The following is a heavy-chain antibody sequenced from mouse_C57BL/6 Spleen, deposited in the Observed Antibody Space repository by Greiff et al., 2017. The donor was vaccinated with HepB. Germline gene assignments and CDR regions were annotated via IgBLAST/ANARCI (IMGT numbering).Heavy chain of an antibody. V-gene: IGHV1-82*01. CDR1: GYAFSSSW. D-gene: IGHD2-1*01. CDR2: IYPGDGDT. Sequence: LVEPGASVKISCKASGYAFSSSWMNWVKQRPGKGLEWIGRIYPGDGDTNYNGKFKGKATLTADKSSSTAYMQLSSLTSEDSAVYFCARSDGNGDYWGQGTTLTVSS. J-gene: IGHJ2*01. CDR3: ARSDGNGDY.